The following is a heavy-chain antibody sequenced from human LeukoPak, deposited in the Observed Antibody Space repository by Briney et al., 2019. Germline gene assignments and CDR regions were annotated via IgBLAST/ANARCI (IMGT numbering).Heavy chain of an antibody. D-gene: IGHD3-16*02. CDR2: ISGSGGST. J-gene: IGHJ3*02. CDR1: GFTFSSYA. V-gene: IGHV3-23*01. CDR3: AKKDIMITFGGVIVNSSGAFDI. Sequence: PGGSLRLSCAASGFTFSSYAVSWVRQAPGKGLEWVSAISGSGGSTYYADSVKGRFTISRDNSKNTLYLQMNSLRAEDTAVYDCAKKDIMITFGGVIVNSSGAFDIWGQGTMVTVSS.